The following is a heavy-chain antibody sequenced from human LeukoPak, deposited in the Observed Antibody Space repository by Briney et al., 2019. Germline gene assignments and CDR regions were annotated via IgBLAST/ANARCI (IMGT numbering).Heavy chain of an antibody. CDR1: GLSLSSGGVG. CDR2: IYWDDYK. D-gene: IGHD6-13*01. CDR3: SRCIAAADWGIDY. J-gene: IGHJ4*02. Sequence: ESGPSLGKSTQTLTVTCTFSGLSLSSGGVGVGWIRQPPGKALEWVALIYWDDYKRYSPSRKSRLTITKDNTKSQVVLTMTNMHPVDTATYYCSRCIAAADWGIDYWGQGTLVTVPS. V-gene: IGHV2-5*02.